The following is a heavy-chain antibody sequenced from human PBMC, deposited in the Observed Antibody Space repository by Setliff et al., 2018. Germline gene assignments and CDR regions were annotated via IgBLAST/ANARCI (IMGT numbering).Heavy chain of an antibody. CDR1: GYTLTELS. V-gene: IGHV1-24*01. J-gene: IGHJ1*01. CDR3: ATVERVLRFLEWLSRAEYFQH. CDR2: FDPEDGET. Sequence: ASVKVSCKVSGYTLTELSMHWVRQAPGKGLEWTGGFDPEDGETIYAQKFQGRVTMTEDTSTDTAYMELSSLRSEDTAVYYCATVERVLRFLEWLSRAEYFQHWGQGTLVTVSS. D-gene: IGHD3-3*01.